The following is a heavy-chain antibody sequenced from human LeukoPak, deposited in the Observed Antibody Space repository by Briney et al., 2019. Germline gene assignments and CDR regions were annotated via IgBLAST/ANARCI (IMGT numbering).Heavy chain of an antibody. CDR2: ISSSISYL. V-gene: IGHV3-21*01. CDR1: GLPFFSFS. CDR3: ARGEGPMITFGGVDYDSSGYYHASPFDY. J-gene: IGHJ4*02. Sequence: PGGSLGLSCEASGLPFFSFSMNWFRQAQGKGPDWFSSISSSISYLYYADSVKGRFTITRDNAKNSLYLQMNSLRAEDIAGYYCARGEGPMITFGGVDYDSSGYYHASPFDYWGQGTLVTVSS. D-gene: IGHD3-22*01.